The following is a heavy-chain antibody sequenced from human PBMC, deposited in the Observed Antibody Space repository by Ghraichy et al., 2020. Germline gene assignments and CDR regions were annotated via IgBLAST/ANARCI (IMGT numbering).Heavy chain of an antibody. V-gene: IGHV3-23*01. CDR2: ISGSGDDT. Sequence: GGSLRLSCGASGFTFSDYVMNWVRQAPGNGLEWVSAISGSGDDTYYADSVKGRFTISRDNSKNTVYLQMSSLRAEDSALYYCTKDRVGTTRGGDFWGQGTPVSVSS. CDR1: GFTFSDYV. CDR3: TKDRVGTTRGGDF. D-gene: IGHD1-26*01. J-gene: IGHJ4*02.